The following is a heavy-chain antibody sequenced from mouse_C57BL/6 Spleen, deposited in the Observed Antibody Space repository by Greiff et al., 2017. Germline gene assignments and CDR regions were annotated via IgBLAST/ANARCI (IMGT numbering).Heavy chain of an antibody. Sequence: DVQLQESGPGMVKPSQSLSLTCTVTGYSITSGYDWHWIRHFPGNKLEWMGYISYSGSTNYNPSLKSRISITHDTSKNHFFLKLKSVTTEDTATYYCARDYYYGSSYGWYFDVWGTGTTVTVSS. CDR2: ISYSGST. D-gene: IGHD1-1*01. V-gene: IGHV3-1*01. J-gene: IGHJ1*03. CDR1: GYSITSGYD. CDR3: ARDYYYGSSYGWYFDV.